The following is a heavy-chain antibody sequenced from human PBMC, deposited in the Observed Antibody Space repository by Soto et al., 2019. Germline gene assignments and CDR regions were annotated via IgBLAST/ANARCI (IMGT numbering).Heavy chain of an antibody. CDR1: GGSISSGDYY. CDR2: IYYSGST. V-gene: IGHV4-31*03. CDR3: ARAGGLGAVAADY. D-gene: IGHD6-19*01. Sequence: SETLSLTCTVSGGSISSGDYYWSWIRQHPGKGLEWIGYIYYSGSTYYNPSLKSRVTISVDTSKNQFSLKLSSVTAADTAVYYCARAGGLGAVAADYWGQGTLVTVSS. J-gene: IGHJ4*02.